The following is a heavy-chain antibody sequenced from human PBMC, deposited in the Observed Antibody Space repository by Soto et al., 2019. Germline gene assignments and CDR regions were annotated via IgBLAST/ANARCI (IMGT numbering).Heavy chain of an antibody. CDR3: ARAGTGGYSGYDVVRTYWFDP. CDR1: GGSISSYF. J-gene: IGHJ5*02. Sequence: PSETLSLTCTVSGGSISSYFWSWIRQPPGKGLEWIGEIHDSEPTNYNPSLKSRVTMSLDKSKNQLSLRLSSVTAADTAVYYCARAGTGGYSGYDVVRTYWFDPWGQGTLVTVSS. CDR2: IHDSEPT. D-gene: IGHD5-12*01. V-gene: IGHV4-59*12.